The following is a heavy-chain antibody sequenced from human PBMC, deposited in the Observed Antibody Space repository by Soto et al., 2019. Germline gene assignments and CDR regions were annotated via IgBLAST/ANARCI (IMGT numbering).Heavy chain of an antibody. V-gene: IGHV1-2*02. D-gene: IGHD6-19*01. CDR2: IKPNSGDT. Sequence: ASVKVSCKASGYSFTAYYIHWVLQAPGQGLECMGWIKPNSGDTGYTQIFQGRVTMTRDTSISTAYMELNSLRSDDTAMYYCARGSAVGGNWFDSWGQGTLVTVSS. J-gene: IGHJ5*01. CDR3: ARGSAVGGNWFDS. CDR1: GYSFTAYY.